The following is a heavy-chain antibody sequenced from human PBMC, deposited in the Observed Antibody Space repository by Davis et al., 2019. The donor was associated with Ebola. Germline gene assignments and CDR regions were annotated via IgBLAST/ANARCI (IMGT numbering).Heavy chain of an antibody. J-gene: IGHJ4*02. Sequence: ESLKISCAASGFTFSTYSMNWVRQPPGKGLEWIGEIHHSGSTNYNPSLKSRVTISVDTSKNQFSLKLSSVTAADTAVYYCASFTFGRGGYWGQGTLITVSS. CDR2: IHHSGST. CDR3: ASFTFGRGGY. V-gene: IGHV4-34*01. D-gene: IGHD3-16*01. CDR1: GFTFSTYS.